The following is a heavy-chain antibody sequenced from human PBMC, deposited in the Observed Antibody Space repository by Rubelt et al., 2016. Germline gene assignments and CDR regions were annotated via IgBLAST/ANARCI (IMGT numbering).Heavy chain of an antibody. Sequence: EVQLVESGGGLVQPGGSLRLSCAASGFTFSSYSMNWVRQAPGTGLEWVSYISSSSSTIYYADSVKGRFTISRDNSKNNLYRQMNSLRVGDTAMYYCARDRYSSGWLNWFDPWGQGTLVTVSS. D-gene: IGHD6-19*01. J-gene: IGHJ5*02. CDR1: GFTFSSYS. CDR2: ISSSSSTI. V-gene: IGHV3-48*01. CDR3: ARDRYSSGWLNWFDP.